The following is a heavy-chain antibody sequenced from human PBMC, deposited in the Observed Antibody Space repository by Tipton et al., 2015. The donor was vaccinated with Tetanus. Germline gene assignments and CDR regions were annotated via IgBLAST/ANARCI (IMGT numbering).Heavy chain of an antibody. CDR3: ARDGGNYFYYGMNV. CDR2: IYSPGTT. J-gene: IGHJ6*02. CDR1: GVSIKGGGFY. Sequence: TLSLTCSVSGVSIKGGGFYWTWIRQPPGKGLEWIGSIYSPGTTSYAPSLRGRATISFDSVKNHFSLSLSSVTAADTAMYYCARDGGNYFYYGMNVWGQGAAVTVSS. V-gene: IGHV4-31*03.